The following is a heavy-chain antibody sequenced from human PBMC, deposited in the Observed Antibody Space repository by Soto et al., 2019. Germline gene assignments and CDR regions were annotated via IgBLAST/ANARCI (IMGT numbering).Heavy chain of an antibody. D-gene: IGHD6-6*01. CDR3: ARALGGIAARHFAY. Sequence: ASVKVSCXXSGXTXTNXXXXXXXXAPGQGLEWMGWRNPNSGNTGYAQKFQGTVTMTRNTSISTAYMELSSLRSEDTAVYYCARALGGIAARHFAYWGQGTLVTVSS. V-gene: IGHV1-8*01. CDR1: GXTXTNXX. CDR2: RNPNSGNT. J-gene: IGHJ4*02.